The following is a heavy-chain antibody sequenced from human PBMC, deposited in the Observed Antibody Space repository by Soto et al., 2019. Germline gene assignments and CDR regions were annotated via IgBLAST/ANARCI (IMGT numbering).Heavy chain of an antibody. V-gene: IGHV4-31*02. J-gene: IGHJ5*02. D-gene: IGHD6-19*01. Sequence: SETLSLTXFVSGYSITAGGYYWSWIRHHPGKGLEWIGSFYSSGSIIYNPSLRSRVSISGDTSSNQFSMSLTSVTAADTARYYCARMYSSGSGWFHPWGQGTLVTVSS. CDR1: GYSITAGGYY. CDR2: FYSSGSI. CDR3: ARMYSSGSGWFHP.